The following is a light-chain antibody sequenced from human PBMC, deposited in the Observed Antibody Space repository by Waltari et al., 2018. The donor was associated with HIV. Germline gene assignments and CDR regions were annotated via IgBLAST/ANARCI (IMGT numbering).Light chain of an antibody. CDR1: SSDVGGCNY. CDR2: EVS. V-gene: IGLV2-8*01. J-gene: IGLJ3*02. CDR3: SSYAGSFWV. Sequence: QSALTQPPSASGSPGQSVTISCTGTSSDVGGCNYVSWYQQHPGKAPKLMIYEVSKRPSGVPDRFFGSKSGNTASLTVSGLQAEDEADYYCSSYAGSFWVFGGGTKLTVL.